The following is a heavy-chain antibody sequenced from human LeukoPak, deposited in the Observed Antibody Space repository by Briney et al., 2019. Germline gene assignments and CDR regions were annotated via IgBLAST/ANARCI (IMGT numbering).Heavy chain of an antibody. V-gene: IGHV3-48*03. CDR2: ISSSGSTI. D-gene: IGHD6-13*01. CDR3: ARDLIGIAAIESDY. J-gene: IGHJ4*02. Sequence: GGSLRLSCAASGFTFSRVWMSWVRQAPGKGLEWVSYISSSGSTIYYADSVKGRFTISRDNARNSLYLQMNSLRAEDTAVYYCARDLIGIAAIESDYWGQGTLVTVSS. CDR1: GFTFSRVW.